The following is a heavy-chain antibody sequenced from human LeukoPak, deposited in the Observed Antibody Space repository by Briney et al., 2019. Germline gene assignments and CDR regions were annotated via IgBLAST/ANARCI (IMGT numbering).Heavy chain of an antibody. V-gene: IGHV1-18*01. CDR1: GYTFTSYG. Sequence: EASVKVSCKASGYTFTSYGISWVRQAPGQGLEWMGWISAYNGNTNYAQKLQGRVTMTRNTSINTAYMELSSLRSEDTAVYYCARGYSSGWYLIREYYYYYYMDVWGKGNTVTISS. CDR3: ARGYSSGWYLIREYYYYYYMDV. J-gene: IGHJ6*03. D-gene: IGHD6-19*01. CDR2: ISAYNGNT.